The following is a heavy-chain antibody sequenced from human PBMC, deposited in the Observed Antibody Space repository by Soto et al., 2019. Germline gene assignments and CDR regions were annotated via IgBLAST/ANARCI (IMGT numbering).Heavy chain of an antibody. D-gene: IGHD3-10*01. Sequence: QVQLQESGPGLVKPSQTLSLTCTVSGGSISSGGYYWSWIRQHPGKGLEWIGYIYYSGSTYYNPSLQSRVTVSVDTSKNQFSLKLSYVTAAETAVYYCARDGLFHGSGSYYLPGWFDPWGQGTLVTVSS. V-gene: IGHV4-31*03. J-gene: IGHJ5*02. CDR1: GGSISSGGYY. CDR2: IYYSGST. CDR3: ARDGLFHGSGSYYLPGWFDP.